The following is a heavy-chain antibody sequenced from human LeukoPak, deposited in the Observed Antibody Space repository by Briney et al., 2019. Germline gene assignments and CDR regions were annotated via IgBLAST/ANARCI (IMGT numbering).Heavy chain of an antibody. CDR2: IRSKANSYAT. D-gene: IGHD3-3*01. CDR1: GFTFSGSA. CDR3: ARLVGDFWSGNGAFDI. Sequence: GGSLRLSCAASGFTFSGSAIHWVRQASGKGLEWVGRIRSKANSYATTYGASVKGRFTFSRDDSKNTAYLQMNSLRAEDTAVYYCARLVGDFWSGNGAFDIWGQGTMVTVSS. V-gene: IGHV3-73*01. J-gene: IGHJ3*02.